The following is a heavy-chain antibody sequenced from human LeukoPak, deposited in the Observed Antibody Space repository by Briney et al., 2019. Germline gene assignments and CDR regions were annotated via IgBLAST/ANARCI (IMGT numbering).Heavy chain of an antibody. D-gene: IGHD2-15*01. V-gene: IGHV4-59*01. Sequence: SETLSLTCTVSGGSISSYHWRWLPQPPGKGLEWIGYIYYSGSTNYNPSLKSRVTISVDTSKNQFSLKLSSVTAADTAMYYCARASPGFSRIPYYYYYYCMDVWGKGTTVTVSS. CDR3: ARASPGFSRIPYYYYYYCMDV. CDR2: IYYSGST. J-gene: IGHJ6*03. CDR1: GGSISSYH.